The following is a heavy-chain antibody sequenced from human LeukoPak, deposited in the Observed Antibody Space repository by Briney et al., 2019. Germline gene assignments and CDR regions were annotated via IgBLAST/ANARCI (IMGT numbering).Heavy chain of an antibody. CDR1: GGSISSSSYY. CDR3: VRDSSATLAFDI. J-gene: IGHJ3*02. CDR2: IYYSGST. V-gene: IGHV4-39*02. D-gene: IGHD6-25*01. Sequence: SETLSLTCTVSGGSISSSSYYWGWIRQPPGKGLEWIGSIYYSGSTYYNPSLKSRVTISVDTSKNQFSLKLSSVTAADTGIYYCVRDSSATLAFDIWGQGTMVTVSS.